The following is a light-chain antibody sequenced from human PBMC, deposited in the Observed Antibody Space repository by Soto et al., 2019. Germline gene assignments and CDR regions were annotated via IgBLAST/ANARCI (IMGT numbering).Light chain of an antibody. CDR1: QSISSW. CDR3: QQYNSYSGT. J-gene: IGKJ4*01. Sequence: DIQMTQYPSTLSASVGDRVTITCRASQSISSWLAWYQQKPGKAPKLLIYDASSLESGVPSRFSGSGSGTEFTLTISSLQPDDFATYYCQQYNSYSGTFGGGTKVDVK. V-gene: IGKV1-5*01. CDR2: DAS.